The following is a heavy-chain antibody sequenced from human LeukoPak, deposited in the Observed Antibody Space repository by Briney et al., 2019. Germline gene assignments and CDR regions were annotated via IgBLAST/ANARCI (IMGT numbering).Heavy chain of an antibody. CDR3: ARDNGYCSSTSCPNDAFDI. CDR2: ISSSSSYI. CDR1: GSTFSSYS. J-gene: IGHJ3*02. Sequence: GGSLRLSCAASGSTFSSYSMNWVRQAPGKGLEWVSSISSSSSYIYYADSVKGRFTISRDNAKNSLYLQMNSLRAEDTAVYYCARDNGYCSSTSCPNDAFDIWGQGTMVTVSS. D-gene: IGHD2-2*03. V-gene: IGHV3-21*01.